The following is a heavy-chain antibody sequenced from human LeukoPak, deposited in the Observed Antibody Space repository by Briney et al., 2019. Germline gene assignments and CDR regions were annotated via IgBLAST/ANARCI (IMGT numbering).Heavy chain of an antibody. Sequence: SQTLPLTCTVSGGSISSGSYYWSWIRQPAGKGLEWIGRIYTSGSTNYNPSLKSRVTISVDTSKNQFSLKLSSVTAADTAVYYCARGGLLRDIDYWGQGTLVTVSS. J-gene: IGHJ4*02. CDR3: ARGGLLRDIDY. D-gene: IGHD1-26*01. V-gene: IGHV4-61*02. CDR1: GGSISSGSYY. CDR2: IYTSGST.